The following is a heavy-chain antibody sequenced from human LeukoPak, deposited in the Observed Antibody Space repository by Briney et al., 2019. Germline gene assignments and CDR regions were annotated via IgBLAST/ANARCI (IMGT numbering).Heavy chain of an antibody. V-gene: IGHV3-66*01. J-gene: IGHJ4*02. D-gene: IGHD3-22*01. CDR1: GFTFSTYS. CDR3: AKVPNYYDSSDYN. CDR2: IYSGGST. Sequence: PGGSLRLSCAASGFTFSTYSMNWVRQAPGKGLEWVSVIYSGGSTYYADSVKGRFTISRDNSKNTLYLQMNSLRAEDTAVYYCAKVPNYYDSSDYNWGQGTLVTVSS.